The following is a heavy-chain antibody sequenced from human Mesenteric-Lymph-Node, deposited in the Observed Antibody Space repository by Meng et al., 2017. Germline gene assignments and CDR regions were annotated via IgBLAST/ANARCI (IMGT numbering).Heavy chain of an antibody. CDR3: ARELQLGY. V-gene: IGHV3-48*03. CDR1: GFTFSSYE. CDR2: ISSSGSTI. J-gene: IGHJ4*02. D-gene: IGHD5-24*01. Sequence: GGSLRLSCVASGFTFSSYEMNWVRQAPGKGLEWVSYISSSGSTIYYADSVKGRFTISRDNAKNSLYLQMSSLRAEGTAVCYCARELQLGYWGQGTLVTVSS.